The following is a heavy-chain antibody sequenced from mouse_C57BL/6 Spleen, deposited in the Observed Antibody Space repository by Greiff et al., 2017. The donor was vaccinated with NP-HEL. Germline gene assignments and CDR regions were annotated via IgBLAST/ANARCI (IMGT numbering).Heavy chain of an antibody. CDR3: ARGLGDAMDY. CDR2: ISSGSIPI. D-gene: IGHD4-1*01. Sequence: EVQGVESGGGLVKPGGSLKLSCAASGFTFSDYGLHWVRQAPEKGLEWVAYISSGSIPIYYTDTVKGRFTISRANAKNTLFLQMTSLRSEDTAMYYCARGLGDAMDYWGQGTSVTVSS. J-gene: IGHJ4*01. CDR1: GFTFSDYG. V-gene: IGHV5-17*01.